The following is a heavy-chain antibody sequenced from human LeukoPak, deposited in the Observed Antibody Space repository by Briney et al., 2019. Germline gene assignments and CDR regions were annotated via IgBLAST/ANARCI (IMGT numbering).Heavy chain of an antibody. Sequence: LGASLKISCQSSGSPFTSYWIGWVRQMPGKGLQWMGIIYPGDSDTTYSPSFQGQVTISADKSISTAYLQWSSLKASDTAIYYCARLIVGSSSTGWFDPWGQGTLVTVSS. D-gene: IGHD6-6*01. V-gene: IGHV5-51*01. CDR2: IYPGDSDT. CDR1: GSPFTSYW. J-gene: IGHJ5*02. CDR3: ARLIVGSSSTGWFDP.